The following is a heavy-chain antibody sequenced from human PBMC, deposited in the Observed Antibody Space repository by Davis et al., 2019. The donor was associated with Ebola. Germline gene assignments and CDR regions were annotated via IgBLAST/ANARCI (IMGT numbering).Heavy chain of an antibody. Sequence: GESLKISCVASGFTFSSHSMSWIRQAPGEGLEWVSSISSSSGYIYYADSVKGRFTISRDNAENSLYLQMNSLRAEDTAVYYCVRGTSTVKTAKGWFDPWGQGTLVTVSS. V-gene: IGHV3-21*01. CDR3: VRGTSTVKTAKGWFDP. D-gene: IGHD4-17*01. CDR2: ISSSSGYI. CDR1: GFTFSSHS. J-gene: IGHJ5*02.